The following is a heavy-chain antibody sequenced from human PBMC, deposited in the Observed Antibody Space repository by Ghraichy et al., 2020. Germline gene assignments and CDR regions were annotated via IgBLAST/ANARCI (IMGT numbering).Heavy chain of an antibody. CDR2: IYYSGST. Sequence: ETLSLTCTVSGGSISSYYWSWIRQPPGKGLEWIGYIYYSGSTNYNPSLKSRVTISVDTSKNQFSLKLSSVTAADTAVYYCARDRGKGIYGSGSYYDKDYYYYGMDVWGQGTTVTVSS. CDR3: ARDRGKGIYGSGSYYDKDYYYYGMDV. D-gene: IGHD3-10*01. CDR1: GGSISSYY. J-gene: IGHJ6*02. V-gene: IGHV4-59*01.